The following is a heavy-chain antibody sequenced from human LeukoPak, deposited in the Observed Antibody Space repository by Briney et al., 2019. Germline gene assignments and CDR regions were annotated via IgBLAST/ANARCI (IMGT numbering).Heavy chain of an antibody. CDR2: ISGSGDRI. J-gene: IGHJ3*02. CDR3: ARGIVGVILHALEI. CDR1: GFTVSSNS. Sequence: GGSLRLSCTVSGFTVSSNSMSWVRRAPGKGLEWVSGISGSGDRIFYADSVKGRFTISRDNSKNTLYLQMNSLGAEDTAIYYCARGIVGVILHALEIWGQGTIVTVSS. V-gene: IGHV3-23*01. D-gene: IGHD1-26*01.